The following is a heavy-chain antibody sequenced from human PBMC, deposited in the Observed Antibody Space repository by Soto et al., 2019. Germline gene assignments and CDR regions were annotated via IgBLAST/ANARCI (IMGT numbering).Heavy chain of an antibody. Sequence: SETLSLTCTVSGGSISSSSYYWGWIRQPPGKGLEWIGSIYYSGSTYYNPSLKSRVTISVDTSKNQFSLKLSSVTAADTAVYYCASHLPVGAMDYYYGLDVWGQGTTVTVSS. CDR1: GGSISSSSYY. D-gene: IGHD1-26*01. CDR3: ASHLPVGAMDYYYGLDV. V-gene: IGHV4-39*01. CDR2: IYYSGST. J-gene: IGHJ6*01.